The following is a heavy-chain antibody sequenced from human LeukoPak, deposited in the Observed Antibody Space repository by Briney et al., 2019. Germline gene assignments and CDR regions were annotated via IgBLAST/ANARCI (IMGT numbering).Heavy chain of an antibody. CDR3: ARDLILGSSTSHIFDY. CDR1: GYTFTGYY. J-gene: IGHJ4*02. Sequence: KPGASAKVSCKASGYTFTGYYMHWVRQAPGRGLEWMGWINPNSGDTNYGQKFQGRVTMTRDTSISTAYMELSRLRSDDTAVYYCARDLILGSSTSHIFDYWGQGTLVTVSS. CDR2: INPNSGDT. V-gene: IGHV1-2*02. D-gene: IGHD2-2*01.